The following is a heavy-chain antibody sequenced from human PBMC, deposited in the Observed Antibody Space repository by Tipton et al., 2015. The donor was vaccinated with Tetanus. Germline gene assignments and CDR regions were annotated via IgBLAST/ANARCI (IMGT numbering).Heavy chain of an antibody. Sequence: TLSLTCTVSDESISSSSYYWGWIRHHPGRGLEWIGEINHSGNTNHNPSLKSRVTLSVDTSKNQFSLKLSSVTAADMAVYYCARTWGVWVTSIDAFDIWGQGTKVAVSS. CDR2: INHSGNT. J-gene: IGHJ3*02. CDR3: ARTWGVWVTSIDAFDI. CDR1: DESISSSSYY. D-gene: IGHD3-16*01. V-gene: IGHV4-39*01.